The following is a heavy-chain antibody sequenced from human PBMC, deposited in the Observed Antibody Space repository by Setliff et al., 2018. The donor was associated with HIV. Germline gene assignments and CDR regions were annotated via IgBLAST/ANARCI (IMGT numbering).Heavy chain of an antibody. CDR1: GGSIRSGSYY. CDR3: AREWVLAATGTGIDP. Sequence: TLSLTCTVSGGSIRSGSYYWTWIRQPAGKGLEWIGHISTSGSTNYNPSLKSRVTISVDSSKNQFSLSLSSVTAADTAVYYCAREWVLAATGTGIDPWGQGTLVTVSS. V-gene: IGHV4-61*09. J-gene: IGHJ5*02. CDR2: ISTSGST. D-gene: IGHD6-13*01.